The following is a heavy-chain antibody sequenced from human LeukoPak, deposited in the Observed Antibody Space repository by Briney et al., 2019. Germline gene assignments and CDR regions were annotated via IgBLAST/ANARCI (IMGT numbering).Heavy chain of an antibody. J-gene: IGHJ3*02. CDR3: ARVPPIDAFDI. V-gene: IGHV4-59*01. CDR2: IYYGGST. Sequence: SETLSLTCTVSGGSISSYYWSWIRQPPGKGLEWIGYIYYGGSTNYNPSLKSRVTISVDTSKNQFSLKLSSVTAADTAVYYCARVPPIDAFDIWGQGTMVTVSS. CDR1: GGSISSYY.